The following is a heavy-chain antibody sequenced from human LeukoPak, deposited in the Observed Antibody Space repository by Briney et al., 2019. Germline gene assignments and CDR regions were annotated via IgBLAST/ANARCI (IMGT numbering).Heavy chain of an antibody. J-gene: IGHJ5*02. CDR3: AKDSRYDSSGYYES. D-gene: IGHD3-22*01. Sequence: PGRSLRLSCAPCGFTFDDYAMHWVRQAPGKGLEWVSGISWNSGSIGYADSVRGRFTVSRDNAKNSLYLQMNSLRAEDMALYYCAKDSRYDSSGYYESWGQGTLVTVSS. CDR2: ISWNSGSI. CDR1: GFTFDDYA. V-gene: IGHV3-9*03.